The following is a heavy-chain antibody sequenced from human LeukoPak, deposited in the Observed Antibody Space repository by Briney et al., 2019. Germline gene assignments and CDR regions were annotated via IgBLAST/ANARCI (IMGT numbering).Heavy chain of an antibody. CDR2: ISSSSSTI. Sequence: GGSLRLSCAASGFTFSSYSMNWVRHAPGKGLEWVSYISSSSSTIYYADSVKGRFTISRDNAKNSLYLQMNSLRAEDTAVYYCAKDRYANEIVVVPAAIPHWGQGTLVTVSS. J-gene: IGHJ4*02. CDR1: GFTFSSYS. D-gene: IGHD2-2*01. CDR3: AKDRYANEIVVVPAAIPH. V-gene: IGHV3-48*01.